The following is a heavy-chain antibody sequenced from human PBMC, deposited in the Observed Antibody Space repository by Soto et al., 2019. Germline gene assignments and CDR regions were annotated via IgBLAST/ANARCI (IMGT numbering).Heavy chain of an antibody. CDR2: IYHSGST. CDR3: ARDLVRVPAAMGPGWFDP. J-gene: IGHJ5*02. CDR1: GYSISSGYY. V-gene: IGHV4-38-2*02. Sequence: SETLSLICAVSGYSISSGYYWGWIRQPPGKGLEWIGSIYHSGSTYYNPSLKSRVTISVDTSKNQFSLKLSSVTAADTAVYYCARDLVRVPAAMGPGWFDPWGQGTLVTVSS. D-gene: IGHD2-2*01.